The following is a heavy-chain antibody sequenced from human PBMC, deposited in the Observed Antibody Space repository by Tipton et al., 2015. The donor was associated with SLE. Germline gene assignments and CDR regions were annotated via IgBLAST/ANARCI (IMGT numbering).Heavy chain of an antibody. V-gene: IGHV4-59*08. Sequence: LRLSCTVSGGSISSYYWSWIRQPPGKGLEWIGYIYYSGSTNYNPSLKSRVTISVDTSKKQFSLNLRSVTAADTAVYYCARGSGYDSSGPWYFDLWGRGTLVTVSS. CDR1: GGSISSYY. CDR2: IYYSGST. J-gene: IGHJ2*01. D-gene: IGHD3-22*01. CDR3: ARGSGYDSSGPWYFDL.